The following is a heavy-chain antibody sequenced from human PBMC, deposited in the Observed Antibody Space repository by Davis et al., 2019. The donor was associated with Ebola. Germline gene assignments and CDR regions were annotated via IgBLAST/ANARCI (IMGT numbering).Heavy chain of an antibody. CDR2: ISAYNGNT. Sequence: ASSVKVPCQASGYTFPRYGISWVRQAPGHGLEWMGWISAYNGNTNYAQNLQGRVTMTTDTSTSTAYMEVRSLRYDDTAVYYCARAVTMVLPSGWFDPWGQGTLVTVSS. CDR1: GYTFPRYG. J-gene: IGHJ5*02. V-gene: IGHV1-18*01. D-gene: IGHD3-10*01. CDR3: ARAVTMVLPSGWFDP.